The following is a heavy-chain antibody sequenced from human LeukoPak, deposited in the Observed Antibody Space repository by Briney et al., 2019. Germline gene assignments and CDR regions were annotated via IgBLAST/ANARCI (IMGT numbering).Heavy chain of an antibody. CDR1: GFTFSSYG. CDR3: ASSYCSGGSCYEPSLDY. Sequence: GGSLRLSCAASGFTFSSYGMHWVRQAPGKGLEWVAVIWYDGSNKYYADSVKGRFTISRDNSKNTLYLQMNSLRAEDTAVYYCASSYCSGGSCYEPSLDYWGQGTLATVSS. J-gene: IGHJ4*02. D-gene: IGHD2-15*01. V-gene: IGHV3-33*01. CDR2: IWYDGSNK.